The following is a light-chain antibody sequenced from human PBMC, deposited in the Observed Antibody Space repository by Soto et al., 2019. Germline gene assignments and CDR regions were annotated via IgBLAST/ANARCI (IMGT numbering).Light chain of an antibody. CDR2: RDS. Sequence: SYELTQPLSVSVALGQTARTTCGGNNIGSKNVHWYQQKPGQAPVLVIYRDSNRPSGIPERFSGSNSGNTATLTISRAQAGDEADYYCQVWDSSSVVFGGGTQLTVL. J-gene: IGLJ2*01. CDR1: NIGSKN. V-gene: IGLV3-9*01. CDR3: QVWDSSSVV.